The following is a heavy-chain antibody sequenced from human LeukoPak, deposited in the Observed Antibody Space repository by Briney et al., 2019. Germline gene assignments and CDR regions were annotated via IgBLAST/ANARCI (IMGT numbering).Heavy chain of an antibody. D-gene: IGHD5-12*01. CDR1: GGTFSSYA. Sequence: GASVTVSCKASGGTFSSYAISWVRQAPGQGLEWMGGIIPIFGTANYAQKLQGRVTMTTDTSTSTAYMELRSLRSDDTAVYYCARVWLRFGYYYYMDVWGKGTTVTISS. J-gene: IGHJ6*03. CDR2: IIPIFGTA. CDR3: ARVWLRFGYYYYMDV. V-gene: IGHV1-69*05.